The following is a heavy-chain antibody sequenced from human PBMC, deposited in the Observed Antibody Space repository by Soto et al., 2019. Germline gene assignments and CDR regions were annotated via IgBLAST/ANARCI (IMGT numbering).Heavy chain of an antibody. CDR3: TRDQYYDFWSGYWPVYNYYGMDV. D-gene: IGHD3-3*01. CDR2: IRSKAYGGTT. Sequence: GGSLRLSCTASGFTFGDYAMSWVRQAPGKGLEWVGFIRSKAYGGTTEYAASVKGRFTISRDDSKSIAYLQMNSLKTEDTAVYYCTRDQYYDFWSGYWPVYNYYGMDVWGQGTTVTVSS. J-gene: IGHJ6*02. V-gene: IGHV3-49*04. CDR1: GFTFGDYA.